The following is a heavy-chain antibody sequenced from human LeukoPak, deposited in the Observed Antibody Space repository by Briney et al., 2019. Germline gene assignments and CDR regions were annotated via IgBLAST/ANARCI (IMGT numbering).Heavy chain of an antibody. CDR1: GGSISSSSYY. J-gene: IGHJ4*02. D-gene: IGHD1-26*01. CDR2: IKQGGSEK. V-gene: IGHV3-7*01. Sequence: ETLSLTCTVSGGSISSSSYYWGWILQAPGKGLEWVANIKQGGSEKYYVDSVKGRFTISRDNARNSLSLQMNTLRAEDTAVYYCVRDKIVGATTLDYWGQGTLVTVSS. CDR3: VRDKIVGATTLDY.